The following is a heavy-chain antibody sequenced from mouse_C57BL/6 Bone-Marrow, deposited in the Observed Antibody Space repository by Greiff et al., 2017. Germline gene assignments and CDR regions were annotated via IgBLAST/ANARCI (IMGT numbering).Heavy chain of an antibody. D-gene: IGHD2-3*01. V-gene: IGHV14-4*01. CDR2: IDPEIGDT. CDR3: SSSDGNYFDF. Sequence: EVQLQQSGAELVRPGASVKLSCTASGFTIKDDCIHWVKQRPEQGLEWIGWIDPEIGDTEYASKFQGKATITSDTSSNTAYLQLSSLTSEDTAVYYCSSSDGNYFDFWGQGTPPTVAS. CDR1: GFTIKDDC. J-gene: IGHJ2*01.